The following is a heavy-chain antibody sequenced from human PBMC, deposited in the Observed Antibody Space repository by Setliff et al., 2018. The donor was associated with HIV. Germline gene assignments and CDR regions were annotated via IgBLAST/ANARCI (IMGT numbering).Heavy chain of an antibody. D-gene: IGHD6-13*01. CDR2: IKDDGRDK. J-gene: IGHJ4*02. V-gene: IGHV3-7*01. Sequence: PGGSLRLSCVASGFTFRSYWMSWVRQAPGKRPEWVANIKDDGRDKFYLDSVKGRFTISRDNAKNSLYLQMNSLRAEDTAVYYCARDSSSWRTVVILNYWGQGTLVTVSS. CDR1: GFTFRSYW. CDR3: ARDSSSWRTVVILNY.